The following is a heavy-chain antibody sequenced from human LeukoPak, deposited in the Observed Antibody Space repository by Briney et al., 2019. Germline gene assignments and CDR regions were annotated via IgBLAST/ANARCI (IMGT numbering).Heavy chain of an antibody. CDR1: VYTFTIYD. J-gene: IGHJ4*02. CDR2: MKPESGNT. Sequence: ASVTVSFTSSVYTFTIYDINWGRQGPGQGIEWMGWMKPESGNTGYLQKFQGRVTMTRDTTKSTAYMEMSSLRPAETPVVYCWKVRLGDCTKSENWGQGTLVIVSS. CDR3: WKVRLGDCTKSEN. D-gene: IGHD2-21*01. V-gene: IGHV1-8*01.